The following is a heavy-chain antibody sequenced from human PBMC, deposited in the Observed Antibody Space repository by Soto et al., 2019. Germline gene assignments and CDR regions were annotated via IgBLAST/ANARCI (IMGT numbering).Heavy chain of an antibody. CDR1: GGSISSSSYY. CDR2: IYYSGST. D-gene: IGHD3-9*01. CDR3: ASPPYYDILTGYYSYYFDY. J-gene: IGHJ4*02. Sequence: QLQLQESGPGLVKPSETLSLTCTVSGGSISSSSYYWGWIRQPPGKGLEWIGSIYYSGSTYYNPSLKSRVTISVDTSKNQFSLKLSSVTAADTAVYYCASPPYYDILTGYYSYYFDYWGQGTLVTVSS. V-gene: IGHV4-39*01.